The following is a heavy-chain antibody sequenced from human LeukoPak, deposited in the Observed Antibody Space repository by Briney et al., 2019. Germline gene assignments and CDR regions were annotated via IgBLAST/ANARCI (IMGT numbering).Heavy chain of an antibody. CDR1: GFSFDDYA. D-gene: IGHD5-24*01. J-gene: IGHJ4*02. Sequence: PGGSLRLSCAASGFSFDDYAMHWVRQAPGKGLEWVSLTRGDGGSTYYADAVKGRFTISRDNSKKSLYLQMDSLGTEDTALYYCAKTRGDGYTYDYWGQGTLVTVSS. CDR3: AKTRGDGYTYDY. V-gene: IGHV3-43*02. CDR2: TRGDGGST.